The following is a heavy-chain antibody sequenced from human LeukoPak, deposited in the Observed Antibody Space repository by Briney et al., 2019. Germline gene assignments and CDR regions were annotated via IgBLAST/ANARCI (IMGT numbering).Heavy chain of an antibody. V-gene: IGHV4-4*07. CDR2: IYTSGST. J-gene: IGHJ5*02. CDR3: ARDPSSSWYGSWFDP. Sequence: PSGTLSLTCTVSGGSISSYYWSWIRQPAGKGLEWIGRIYTSGSTNYNPSLKSRVTMSVDTSKNQFSLKLSSVTAADTAVYYCARDPSSSWYGSWFDPWGQGTLVTVSS. D-gene: IGHD6-13*01. CDR1: GGSISSYY.